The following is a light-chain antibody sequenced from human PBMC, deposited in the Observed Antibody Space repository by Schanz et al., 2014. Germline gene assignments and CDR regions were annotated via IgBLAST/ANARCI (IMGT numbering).Light chain of an antibody. V-gene: IGKV4-1*01. CDR3: HQYFGTPFT. J-gene: IGKJ2*01. CDR2: WAS. CDR1: QSVLYSSNNKNY. Sequence: DIVMTQSPDSLAVSLGERATIHCKSSQSVLYSSNNKNYLAWYQQKPGHPPRLVIYWASARDIGVPDRFSGSGSGTDFTLTISSLQAEDVAVYFCHQYFGTPFTFGQGTKLEI.